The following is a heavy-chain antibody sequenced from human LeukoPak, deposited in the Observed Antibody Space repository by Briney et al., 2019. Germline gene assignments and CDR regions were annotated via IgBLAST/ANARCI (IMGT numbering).Heavy chain of an antibody. D-gene: IGHD3-10*01. CDR3: ARQSRDGSKTRGYYCDY. Sequence: GESLKISCQVSGYIFTHYWIGWVRPMPGNGLESMGIIYPADSDTTYSPSFQGQVTISVDKSISTVYLQWSSLKASDTAMYYCARQSRDGSKTRGYYCDYWGQGTLVTVSS. V-gene: IGHV5-51*01. CDR2: IYPADSDT. CDR1: GYIFTHYW. J-gene: IGHJ4*02.